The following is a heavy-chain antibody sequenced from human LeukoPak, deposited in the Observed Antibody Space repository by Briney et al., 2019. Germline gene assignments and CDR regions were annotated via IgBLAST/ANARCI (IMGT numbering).Heavy chain of an antibody. D-gene: IGHD2-15*01. CDR3: ARDQGYCSGGSCYPYYYYGMDV. Sequence: GGSLRLSCAASGFTFSSYWMSWVRQAPGKGLEWVANIKQHGSEKYYVDSVKGRFTISRDNAKNSLYLQMNSLRAEDTAVYYCARDQGYCSGGSCYPYYYYGMDVWGKGTTVTVSS. J-gene: IGHJ6*04. V-gene: IGHV3-7*03. CDR2: IKQHGSEK. CDR1: GFTFSSYW.